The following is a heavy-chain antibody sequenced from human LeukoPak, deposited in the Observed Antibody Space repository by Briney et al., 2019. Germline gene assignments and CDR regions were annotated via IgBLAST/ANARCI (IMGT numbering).Heavy chain of an antibody. D-gene: IGHD6-19*01. CDR1: AFTFSSYG. V-gene: IGHV3-30*18. CDR3: AKEKGIAVAGTGDYYFDY. J-gene: IGHJ4*02. CDR2: ISYDGSNK. Sequence: GRSLRLSCAASAFTFSSYGMHWVRQAPGKGLEWVAVISYDGSNKYYADSVKGRFTISRDNSKKTLYLQMNSLRAEDTAVYYCAKEKGIAVAGTGDYYFDYWGQGTLVTVS.